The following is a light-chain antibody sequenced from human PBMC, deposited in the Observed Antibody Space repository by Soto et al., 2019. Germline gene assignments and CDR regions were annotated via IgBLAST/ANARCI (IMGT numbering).Light chain of an antibody. J-gene: IGKJ1*01. CDR3: NQYMSSVK. V-gene: IGKV3-20*01. CDR1: QNFDSSF. CDR2: GAS. Sequence: EIVLTQSPGSLSLSPGERATLSCRASQNFDSSFFAWYQKRPGQAPRLLIYGASKRATGILDRFSGSGSGPDFNLTNSRLEREDFAVYYCNQYMSSVKFGQGNKVEIK.